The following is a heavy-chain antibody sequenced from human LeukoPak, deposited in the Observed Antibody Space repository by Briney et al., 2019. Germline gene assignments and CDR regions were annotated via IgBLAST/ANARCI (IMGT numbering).Heavy chain of an antibody. D-gene: IGHD1-26*01. CDR3: GRGYSGNSIYAFDI. CDR1: GFTFSDHY. Sequence: GSLRLSCTGYGFTFSDHYIDWVRQAPGKGLEWVGRISNKADSYTTEYAASVKGRFTISRDDSKNSLYLQVNSLKIEDTAVYYCGRGYSGNSIYAFDIWGQGTMVTVSS. V-gene: IGHV3-72*01. J-gene: IGHJ3*02. CDR2: ISNKADSYTT.